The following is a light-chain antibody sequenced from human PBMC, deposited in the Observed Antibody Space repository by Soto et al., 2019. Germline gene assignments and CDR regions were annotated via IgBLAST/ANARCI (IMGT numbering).Light chain of an antibody. Sequence: EIVLTQSPGTLSLSPGERATLSCRASQSVSSSYLAWYQQTPGQAPRLLIYDASSRATGIPDRFSGSGSGTDFTLTISRLEPEDFAVYYCHQYGSSPRTVGQGTKVDSK. CDR2: DAS. CDR1: QSVSSSY. CDR3: HQYGSSPRT. V-gene: IGKV3-20*01. J-gene: IGKJ1*01.